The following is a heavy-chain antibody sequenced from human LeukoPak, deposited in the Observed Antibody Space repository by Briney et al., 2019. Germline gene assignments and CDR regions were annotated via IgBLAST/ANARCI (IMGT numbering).Heavy chain of an antibody. CDR3: AGGSGDYSPDF. CDR1: GFTFSSYW. J-gene: IGHJ4*02. V-gene: IGHV3-74*01. Sequence: GGSLRLSCAASGFTFSSYWMHWVRQAPGKGLVWVSRINTDGRSTNYADSVKGRFTISRDNAKNTLYLQMNSLRAEDTAVYYCAGGSGDYSPDFWGQGTLVTVSS. D-gene: IGHD4-17*01. CDR2: INTDGRST.